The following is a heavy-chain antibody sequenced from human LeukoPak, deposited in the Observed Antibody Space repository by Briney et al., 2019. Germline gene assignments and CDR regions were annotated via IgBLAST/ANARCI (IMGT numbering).Heavy chain of an antibody. J-gene: IGHJ4*02. Sequence: PSETLSLTCTVSGYSISSGYYWGWIRQPPGKGLEWIGSIYHSGSTYYNPSLKSRVTISVDTSKNQFSLKLSSVTAADTAVYYCARDRGPGTGIFDYWGQGTLVTVSS. V-gene: IGHV4-38-2*02. CDR2: IYHSGST. CDR1: GYSISSGYY. D-gene: IGHD1-14*01. CDR3: ARDRGPGTGIFDY.